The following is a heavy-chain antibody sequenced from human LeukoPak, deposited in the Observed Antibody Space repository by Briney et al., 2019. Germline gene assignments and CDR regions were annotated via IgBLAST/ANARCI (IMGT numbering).Heavy chain of an antibody. Sequence: ASVKVSCKASGYTFTGYYMHWVRQAPGQGLEWMGWINPNSGGTNYAQKFQGRVTMTRDTSISTAYMELSRLRSDDTAVYYCATDGEQLVARYYFDYWGQGTLATVSS. D-gene: IGHD6-6*01. CDR3: ATDGEQLVARYYFDY. CDR1: GYTFTGYY. J-gene: IGHJ4*02. CDR2: INPNSGGT. V-gene: IGHV1-2*02.